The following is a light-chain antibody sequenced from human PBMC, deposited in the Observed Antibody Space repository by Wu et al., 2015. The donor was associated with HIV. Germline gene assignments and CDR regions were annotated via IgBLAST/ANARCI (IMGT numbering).Light chain of an antibody. CDR2: GAS. CDR3: QQYDNWPPLT. J-gene: IGKJ4*01. Sequence: EIVMTQSPVTLSVSPGERATLSCRSSQTVSNNLAWYQQKPGQAPRLLIYGASTRATGIPARFSGSGSGTDFTLTISDMQSEDIAIYYCQQYDNWPPLTFGGGTKVEIQ. V-gene: IGKV3-15*01. CDR1: QTVSNN.